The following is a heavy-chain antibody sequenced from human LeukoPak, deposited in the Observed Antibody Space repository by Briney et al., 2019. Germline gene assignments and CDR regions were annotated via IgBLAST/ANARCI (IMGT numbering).Heavy chain of an antibody. J-gene: IGHJ4*02. CDR1: GYSFTTYW. CDR2: IYPGDSDA. Sequence: GESLKISCKGSGYSFTTYWIGWVRQMPGKGLEWMGIIYPGDSDARYSPSFQGQVTFSADKSISTAYLQWSSLKASDTAMYYCARLSVGYSYGFDYWGQGTLVTVSS. V-gene: IGHV5-51*01. CDR3: ARLSVGYSYGFDY. D-gene: IGHD5-18*01.